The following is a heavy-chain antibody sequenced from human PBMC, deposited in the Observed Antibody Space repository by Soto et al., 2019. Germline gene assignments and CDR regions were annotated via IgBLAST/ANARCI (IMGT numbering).Heavy chain of an antibody. V-gene: IGHV4-39*02. CDR2: VYYSGAT. CDR3: AKDRSPHLGYCSGGSCSTGFDY. Sequence: SETLSLTCNVSGDSMTSPPYYWGWIRQPPGKGLEWIGTVYYSGATYYNPSLRGRLTVSADTSKNYFSLRLTSVTAADTAVYYCAKDRSPHLGYCSGGSCSTGFDYWGQGTLVTVSS. J-gene: IGHJ4*02. D-gene: IGHD2-15*01. CDR1: GDSMTSPPYY.